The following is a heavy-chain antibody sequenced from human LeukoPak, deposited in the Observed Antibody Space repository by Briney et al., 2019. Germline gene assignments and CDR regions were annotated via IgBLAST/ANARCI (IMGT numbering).Heavy chain of an antibody. CDR3: ARTSGTYYEFDS. V-gene: IGHV3-13*04. D-gene: IGHD1-26*01. CDR1: GFTFSSYD. J-gene: IGHJ4*02. CDR2: IGTAGDT. Sequence: GGSLRLSCAASGFTFSSYDMHWVRQATGKGLEWASAIGTAGDTYYPGSVKGRFTISRENAKNSLYLQMNSLRAGDTAVYYCARTSGTYYEFDSWGQGTLVTVSS.